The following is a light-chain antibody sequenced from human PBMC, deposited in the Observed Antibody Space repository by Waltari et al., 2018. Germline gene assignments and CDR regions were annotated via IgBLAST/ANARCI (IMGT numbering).Light chain of an antibody. J-gene: IGKJ4*01. CDR2: GAS. CDR3: QQCNRVPPT. CDR1: QDISSW. V-gene: IGKV1-12*01. Sequence: DIQMTQFPSSVSASVGDRVTITCRASQDISSWLAWYQQKPGKAPKLLIYGASNLQSGVPSRFSGSGSGPDFTLTIKNLQPEDFATYYCQQCNRVPPTFGGGTKVEVK.